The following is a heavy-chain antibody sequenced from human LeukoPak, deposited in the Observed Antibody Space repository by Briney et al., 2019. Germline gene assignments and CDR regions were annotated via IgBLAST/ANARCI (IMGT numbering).Heavy chain of an antibody. CDR1: GFTFSSYG. V-gene: IGHV3-30*02. Sequence: GGSLGLSCAASGFTFSSYGMHWVRQAPGKGLEWVAFIRYDGSNKYYADSVKGRFTISRDNSKNTLYLQMNSLRAEDTAVYYCASSDGKYFQHWGQGTLVTVSS. J-gene: IGHJ1*01. CDR3: ASSDGKYFQH. CDR2: IRYDGSNK. D-gene: IGHD1-1*01.